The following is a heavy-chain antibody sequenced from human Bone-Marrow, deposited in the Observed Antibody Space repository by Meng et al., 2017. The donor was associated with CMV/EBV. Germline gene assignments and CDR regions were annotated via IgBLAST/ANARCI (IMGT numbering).Heavy chain of an antibody. D-gene: IGHD1-26*01. J-gene: IGHJ3*02. V-gene: IGHV3-74*01. CDR1: GFTFSSYW. Sequence: GGSLRLSCAASGFTFSSYWMHWVRQAPGKGLVWVSRINSDGSSTSYADSVKGRFTISRDNAKNTLYLQMNSLRAEDTAVYYCARELGELSGDAFDIWGQGTMVAASS. CDR3: ARELGELSGDAFDI. CDR2: INSDGSST.